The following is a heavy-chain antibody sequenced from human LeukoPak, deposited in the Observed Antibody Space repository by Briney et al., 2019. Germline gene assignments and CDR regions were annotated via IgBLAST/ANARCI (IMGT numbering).Heavy chain of an antibody. Sequence: PGGSLRLSCAASGFTLSSYAMTWVRQAPGRGLEWVSSVDGGGGGTYYADSVKGRFTISRDNSKNTLYLQMNSLRAEDTAVYYCAKDSPRGYSYGLNWGQGTLVTVSS. CDR3: AKDSPRGYSYGLN. J-gene: IGHJ4*02. CDR1: GFTLSSYA. CDR2: VDGGGGGT. D-gene: IGHD5-18*01. V-gene: IGHV3-23*01.